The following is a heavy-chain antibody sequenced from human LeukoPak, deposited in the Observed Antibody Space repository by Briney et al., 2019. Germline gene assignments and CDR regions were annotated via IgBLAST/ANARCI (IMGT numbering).Heavy chain of an antibody. CDR2: ISSSSNYI. J-gene: IGHJ4*02. CDR1: GFTFSSYS. CDR3: AQNFYDSSGLYFDY. D-gene: IGHD3-22*01. Sequence: GRSLRLSCAASGFTFSSYSTNWVRQAPGKGLEWVSSISSSSNYIYYADSVKGRFTISRDNAKNSLYLQMNSLRAEDTAVYYCAQNFYDSSGLYFDYWGQGTLVTVSS. V-gene: IGHV3-21*01.